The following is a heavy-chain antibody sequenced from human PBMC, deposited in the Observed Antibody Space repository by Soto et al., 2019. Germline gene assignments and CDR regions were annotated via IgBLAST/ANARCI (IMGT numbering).Heavy chain of an antibody. CDR3: ARVHVMVVAGSTFDY. CDR2: IYHGGTT. D-gene: IGHD6-19*01. V-gene: IGHV4-38-2*02. J-gene: IGHJ4*01. Sequence: PSETLSLTCTVSVYSISSGSYWAFIRQPPGKGPEWIASIYHGGTTFYNPSLKSRITISVDTSNNQFSLKLTSVTAADTAVYYSARVHVMVVAGSTFDYWGHGTLVTVSS. CDR1: VYSISSGSY.